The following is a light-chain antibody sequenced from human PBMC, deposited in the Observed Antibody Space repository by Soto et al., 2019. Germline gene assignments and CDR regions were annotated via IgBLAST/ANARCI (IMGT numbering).Light chain of an antibody. J-gene: IGLJ2*01. CDR3: CSYAGGTSVV. V-gene: IGLV2-23*01. CDR2: EAI. Sequence: QSALTQPASLSGSPGQSITISCTGTSSDVVSYTLVSWYQQHPGKAPKLMIYEAIERPSGVSNRLSGSKSGNTASLTISGLQTDDEAHYYCCSYAGGTSVVFGGGTKLTVL. CDR1: SSDVVSYTL.